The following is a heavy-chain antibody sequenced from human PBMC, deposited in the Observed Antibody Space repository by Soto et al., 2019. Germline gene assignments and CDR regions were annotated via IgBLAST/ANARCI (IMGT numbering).Heavy chain of an antibody. D-gene: IGHD2-8*01. Sequence: SQTLSLTCAISGDSVSSNSAAWNWIRQSPSRGLEWLGRTYYRSKWYNDYAVSVISRITINPDTSKNQFSLQLNSVTPEDTAVYYCASGVYDYYYYGMDVWGQGTTVTVSS. J-gene: IGHJ6*02. CDR2: TYYRSKWYN. CDR3: ASGVYDYYYYGMDV. V-gene: IGHV6-1*01. CDR1: GDSVSSNSAA.